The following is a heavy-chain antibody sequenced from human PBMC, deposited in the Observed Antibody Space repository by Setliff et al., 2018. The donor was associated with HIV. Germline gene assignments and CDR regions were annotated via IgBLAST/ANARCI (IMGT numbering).Heavy chain of an antibody. D-gene: IGHD1-1*01. V-gene: IGHV4-38-2*01. Sequence: SETLSLTCAVSGYSISSGYYWGWIRQPPGKGLEWVGSIFHSGGIYYDPSLKSRVTISGDTSKNKLSLKLTSVTAADTAVYYCARHLQAFDIWGHGTMVTVSS. CDR1: GYSISSGYY. CDR2: IFHSGGI. J-gene: IGHJ3*02. CDR3: ARHLQAFDI.